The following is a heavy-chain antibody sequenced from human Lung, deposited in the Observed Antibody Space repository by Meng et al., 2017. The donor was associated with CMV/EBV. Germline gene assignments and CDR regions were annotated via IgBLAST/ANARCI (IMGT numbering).Heavy chain of an antibody. J-gene: IGHJ6*02. CDR2: INPNSGGT. V-gene: IGHV1-2*02. CDR1: GYTFTDYY. Sequence: SAXVSXXASGYTFTDYYMHWVRQDPGQGLEWMGWINPNSGGTNYAQKFHDRDTMTRDTSISTAYMELRRLTSDDSAVYYCATLPPVAARYYYNGCDGWGQGTXVTVSS. D-gene: IGHD6-19*01. CDR3: ATLPPVAARYYYNGCDG.